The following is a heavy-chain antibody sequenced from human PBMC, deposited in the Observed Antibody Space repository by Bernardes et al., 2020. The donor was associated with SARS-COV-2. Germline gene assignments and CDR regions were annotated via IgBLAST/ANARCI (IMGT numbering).Heavy chain of an antibody. J-gene: IGHJ4*02. CDR1: GFTFSPYS. Sequence: GGSLRLSCAASGFTFSPYSMNWVRQAPGKGLEWVSYISSSSTSIYYADSVKGRFTISRDNAKNSVYLQMNSLRAEDTAVYYCARDYYDSSGYSFDYWGQGTLVTVSS. CDR3: ARDYYDSSGYSFDY. D-gene: IGHD3-22*01. V-gene: IGHV3-48*01. CDR2: ISSSSTSI.